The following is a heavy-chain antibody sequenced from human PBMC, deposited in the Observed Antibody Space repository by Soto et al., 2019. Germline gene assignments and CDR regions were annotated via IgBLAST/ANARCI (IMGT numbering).Heavy chain of an antibody. CDR3: ARDGSASGGDIVVVPADY. CDR2: ISAYNGNT. Sequence: GASVKVSCKASGYTFTSYGISWVRQAPGQGLEWMGWISAYNGNTNYAQKLQGRVTMTTDTSTSTAYMELGSLRSDDTAVYYCARDGSASGGDIVVVPADYWGQGTLVTVSS. J-gene: IGHJ4*02. CDR1: GYTFTSYG. V-gene: IGHV1-18*01. D-gene: IGHD2-2*01.